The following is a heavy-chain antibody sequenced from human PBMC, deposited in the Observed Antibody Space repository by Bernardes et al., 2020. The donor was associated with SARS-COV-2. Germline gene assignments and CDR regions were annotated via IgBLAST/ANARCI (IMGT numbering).Heavy chain of an antibody. V-gene: IGHV4-39*01. CDR2: IYYSGST. J-gene: IGHJ4*02. D-gene: IGHD3-9*01. Sequence: SETLSLTCTVSGGSISSSNYYWGWIRQPPGKGLEWSGRIYYSGSTYYNPSLKSRVTISVDTSKNQFSLKLSSVTAADTAVYYCARLNDILTNYHYLDYWGQGTLVTVSS. CDR1: GGSISSSNYY. CDR3: ARLNDILTNYHYLDY.